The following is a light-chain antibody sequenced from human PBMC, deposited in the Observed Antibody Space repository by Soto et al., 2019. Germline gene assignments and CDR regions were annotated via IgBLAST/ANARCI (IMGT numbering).Light chain of an antibody. CDR3: QQYFGTPLT. CDR2: WAS. J-gene: IGKJ4*01. CDR1: QSVLYSSNNKNY. V-gene: IGKV4-1*01. Sequence: DIVMTQSPDSLAVSLGERATINCGSSQSVLYSSNNKNYLAWYQQKPGQPPKLLFYWASSRQSGVPDRFSGSGSGTDFTLTIRSLQAEDVAVYYCQQYFGTPLTFGGGTTVEIK.